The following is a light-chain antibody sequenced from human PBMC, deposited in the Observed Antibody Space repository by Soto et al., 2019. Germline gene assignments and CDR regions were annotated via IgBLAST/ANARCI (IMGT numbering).Light chain of an antibody. CDR3: QQSYSTPRT. Sequence: SQMNQLASSVAAYVGDRVTITCRASQSISSYLNWYQQKPGKAPKLLIYAASSLQSGVPSRFSGSGSGTDFTLTISSLQPEDFAPYYCQQSYSTPRTFAQGTKVDIK. CDR2: AAS. V-gene: IGKV1-39*01. CDR1: QSISSY. J-gene: IGKJ1*01.